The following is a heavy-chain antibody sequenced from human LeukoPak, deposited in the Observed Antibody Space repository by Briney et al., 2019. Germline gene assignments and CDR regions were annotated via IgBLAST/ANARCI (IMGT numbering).Heavy chain of an antibody. J-gene: IGHJ4*02. CDR3: TREKDCADGICYEG. V-gene: IGHV1-8*01. CDR1: GHTFTSHD. D-gene: IGHD2-8*01. CDR2: MSPKSGNT. Sequence: ASVKVSCKASGHTFTSHDINWVRQATGLGLEWLGWMSPKSGNTGYAQKFQGRVTMTRDTSISTAYMELSSLRFDDTAVYFCTREKDCADGICYEGWGQGTLVTVSS.